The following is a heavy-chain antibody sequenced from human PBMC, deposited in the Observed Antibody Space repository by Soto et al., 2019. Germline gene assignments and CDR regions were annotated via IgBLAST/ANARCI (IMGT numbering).Heavy chain of an antibody. V-gene: IGHV1-8*01. CDR3: AKAPDEPEAAIGY. Sequence: QVQLVQSGAEVKKPGASVKVSCKASGYTFTSYAINWVRQATGQGLEWMGWMNPINGNTGFAQEFQGRLTLTRDTSISTAYKELSSLRSEDTAVYYCAKAPDEPEAAIGYWGQGTLVTVSS. CDR2: MNPINGNT. D-gene: IGHD2-2*01. J-gene: IGHJ4*02. CDR1: GYTFTSYA.